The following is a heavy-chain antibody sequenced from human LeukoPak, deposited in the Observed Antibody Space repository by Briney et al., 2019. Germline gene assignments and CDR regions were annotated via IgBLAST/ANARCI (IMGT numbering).Heavy chain of an antibody. CDR3: ARDGNAMVRGYAFEI. J-gene: IGHJ3*02. V-gene: IGHV4-30-4*01. CDR1: GDSISSGGYD. D-gene: IGHD3-10*01. CDR2: IYSSGST. Sequence: SETLSLTCSVSGDSISSGGYDWSWIRQPPGKGLEGMGYIYSSGSTYYNPSLKSRVTISVDTSKNQFSLKLSSVTAADTAVYYCARDGNAMVRGYAFEIWGQGTMVTVSS.